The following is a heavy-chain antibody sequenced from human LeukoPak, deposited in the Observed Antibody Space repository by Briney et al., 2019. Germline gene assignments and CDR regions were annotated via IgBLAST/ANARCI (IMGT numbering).Heavy chain of an antibody. CDR2: INHSGST. Sequence: PSETLSLTCAVYGGSFSGYYWSWIRQPPGKGLEWIGEINHSGSTNYNPSLKSRVTISVDTSKNQFSLELSSVTAADTAVYYCARGRIRRGSRFDYWGQGTLVTVSS. CDR1: GGSFSGYY. V-gene: IGHV4-34*01. J-gene: IGHJ4*02. D-gene: IGHD2-15*01. CDR3: ARGRIRRGSRFDY.